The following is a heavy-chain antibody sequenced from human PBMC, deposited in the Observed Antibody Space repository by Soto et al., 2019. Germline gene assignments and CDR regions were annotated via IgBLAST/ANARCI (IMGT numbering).Heavy chain of an antibody. Sequence: PSETLSLTCTVSGGSISSSSYYWGWIRQPPGKGLEWIGSIYYSGSTYYNPSLKSRVTISVDTSKNQFSLKLSSVTAADTAVYYCARDFPLQLERRGGWFDPWGQGTLVTVSS. J-gene: IGHJ5*02. D-gene: IGHD1-1*01. V-gene: IGHV4-39*02. CDR1: GGSISSSSYY. CDR2: IYYSGST. CDR3: ARDFPLQLERRGGWFDP.